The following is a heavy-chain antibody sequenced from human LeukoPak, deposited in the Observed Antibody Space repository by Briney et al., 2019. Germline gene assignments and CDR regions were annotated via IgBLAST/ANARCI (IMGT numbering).Heavy chain of an antibody. CDR3: ARDTLFSHYTEITMVRATSWFDP. CDR2: ISAYNGNT. V-gene: IGHV1-18*01. Sequence: ASVKVSCKASGYTFTSYGISWVRQAPGQGLEWMGWISAYNGNTNYAQKLQGRVTMTTDTSTSTAYMELRSLRSDDTAVYYCARDTLFSHYTEITMVRATSWFDPWGQGTLVTVSS. D-gene: IGHD3-10*01. CDR1: GYTFTSYG. J-gene: IGHJ5*02.